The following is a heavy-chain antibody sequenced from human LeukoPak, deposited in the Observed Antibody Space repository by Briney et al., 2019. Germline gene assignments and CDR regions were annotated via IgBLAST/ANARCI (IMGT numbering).Heavy chain of an antibody. CDR1: GFTVSSNY. CDR3: ARGSQEDSGTTTPEFDY. J-gene: IGHJ4*02. V-gene: IGHV3-53*05. Sequence: GGSLRLSCAASGFTVSSNYMSWVRQAPGKGLEWVSVIYSGGSTYYADSVKGRFTISRDNSKNTLYLQMNSLRAEDTAVYYCARGSQEDSGTTTPEFDYWGQGTLVTVSS. CDR2: IYSGGST. D-gene: IGHD6-19*01.